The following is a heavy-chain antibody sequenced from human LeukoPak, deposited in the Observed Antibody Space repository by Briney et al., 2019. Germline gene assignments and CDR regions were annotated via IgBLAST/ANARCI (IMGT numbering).Heavy chain of an antibody. CDR1: GVSFSGYY. D-gene: IGHD6-13*01. V-gene: IGHV4-34*01. CDR3: ARERAAADYYYYMDV. J-gene: IGHJ6*03. Sequence: SETLSLTCAVYGVSFSGYYWSWIRQPPGKGLEWIGEINHSGSTNYNPSLKSRVTISVDTSKNQFSLKLSSVTAADTAVYYCARERAAADYYYYMDVWGKGTTVTISS. CDR2: INHSGST.